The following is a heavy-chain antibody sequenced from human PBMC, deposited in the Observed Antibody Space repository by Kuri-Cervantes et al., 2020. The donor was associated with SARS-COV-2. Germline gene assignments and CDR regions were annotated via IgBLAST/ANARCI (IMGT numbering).Heavy chain of an antibody. J-gene: IGHJ6*03. CDR1: GGTFSSYA. V-gene: IGHV1-69*13. Sequence: SVKVSCKASGGTFSSYAISWVRQAPGQGLEWMGGIIPIFGTANYAQKFQGRVTITADESTSTAYMELSSLRSEDTAVYYCARGYYYDSSGYYYVGDYYYMDVWGKGTTVTVSS. D-gene: IGHD3-22*01. CDR3: ARGYYYDSSGYYYVGDYYYMDV. CDR2: IIPIFGTA.